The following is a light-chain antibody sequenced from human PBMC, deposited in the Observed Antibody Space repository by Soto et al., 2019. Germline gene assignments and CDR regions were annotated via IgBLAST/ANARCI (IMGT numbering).Light chain of an antibody. Sequence: EIVLTQSPATLSVSPGGRATLSCMASQSISGALAWYQQKPGQAPRLLIYGASTRAAGFPARFSGSGSGTDFTLTISSLQSEDFAVYYCQQYDNWPWTFGQGTKVDIK. CDR2: GAS. CDR3: QQYDNWPWT. V-gene: IGKV3-15*01. J-gene: IGKJ1*01. CDR1: QSISGA.